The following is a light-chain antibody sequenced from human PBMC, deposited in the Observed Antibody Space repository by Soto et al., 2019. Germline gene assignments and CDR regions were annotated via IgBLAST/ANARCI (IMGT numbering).Light chain of an antibody. CDR1: QNIKSN. V-gene: IGKV3-15*01. CDR3: QQYNNWPPLT. J-gene: IGKJ4*01. CDR2: GAS. Sequence: EVVMTQSPAARSLSPGERATLSCRASQNIKSNLAWYQQRRGQAPRLLIYGASTRATGIPARFSGSGSGTEFTLTITSLQSEDSALYYGQQYNNWPPLTFGGGTKVEIK.